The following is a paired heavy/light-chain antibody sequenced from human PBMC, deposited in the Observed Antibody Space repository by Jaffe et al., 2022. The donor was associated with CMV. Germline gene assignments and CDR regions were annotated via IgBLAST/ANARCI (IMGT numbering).Heavy chain of an antibody. D-gene: IGHD6-25*01. Sequence: EVQLVESGGSLVQPGGSLRLSCAASGFTFSSYEMNWVRQSPGKGLEWVSYISSSGSTTYYGDPVKGRFTISRDNAKSSVYLQMNSLRAEDTALYYCARGDGTSGYWGPDYWGQGTLVTVSS. CDR1: GFTFSSYE. V-gene: IGHV3-48*03. J-gene: IGHJ4*02. CDR3: ARGDGTSGYWGPDY. CDR2: ISSSGSTT.
Light chain of an antibody. V-gene: IGLV5-45*03. CDR3: MIWHSSAWV. Sequence: QAVLTQPSSLSASPGASASLTCTLRSGINVDTYKVYWYQQKPGSPPQYLLRYKSDSNKHRGSGVPSRFSGSKDASANAGILLISGLQSEDEADYYCMIWHSSAWVFGGGTKLTVL. CDR1: SGINVDTYK. J-gene: IGLJ3*02. CDR2: YKSDSNK.